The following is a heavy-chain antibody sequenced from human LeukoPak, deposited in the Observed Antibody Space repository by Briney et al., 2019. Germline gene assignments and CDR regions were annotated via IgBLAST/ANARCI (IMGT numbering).Heavy chain of an antibody. CDR2: ITGGGDTT. V-gene: IGHV3-23*01. CDR3: AKGVWGTYYS. J-gene: IGHJ4*02. CDR1: GFTFSTNA. D-gene: IGHD3-16*01. Sequence: GGSLRLSCAASGFTFSTNALYWVRQAPGKGLEWVSAITGGGDTTYYADSVKGRFTISRDNSKNMVYLEMNSLRAEDTAVYYCAKGVWGTYYSWGRGTLVTVSS.